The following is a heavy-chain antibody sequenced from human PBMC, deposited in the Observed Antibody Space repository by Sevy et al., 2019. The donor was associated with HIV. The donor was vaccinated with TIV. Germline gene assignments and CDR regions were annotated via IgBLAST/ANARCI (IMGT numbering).Heavy chain of an antibody. CDR2: IKGKIYDGTI. CDR3: TTASWSKEDYYNY. D-gene: IGHD6-13*01. CDR1: GFTFSNAW. V-gene: IGHV3-15*01. J-gene: IGHJ4*02. Sequence: GGSLRLSCAASGFTFSNAWMSWVRQAPGKGLEWVGRIKGKIYDGTIDYAAPVKGRFSISKDDSKNTLYLQMNSLKTEDTAVYYCTTASWSKEDYYNYWGQGTLVTVSS.